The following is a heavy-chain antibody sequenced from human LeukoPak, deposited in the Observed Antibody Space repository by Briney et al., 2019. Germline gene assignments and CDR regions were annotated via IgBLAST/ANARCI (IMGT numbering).Heavy chain of an antibody. J-gene: IGHJ5*02. CDR2: ITGSGDGR. CDR3: ARDAPQVPAAGVLAS. D-gene: IGHD6-13*01. CDR1: GFTFNNHA. V-gene: IGHV3-23*01. Sequence: GGSLRLSCAASGFTFNNHAMTWVRQAPGKGLEWVSVITGSGDGRYYADSVRGRFTFSRDISKNTLYLQMNGLRTEDTAMYYCARDAPQVPAAGVLASWGQGTLVIVSS.